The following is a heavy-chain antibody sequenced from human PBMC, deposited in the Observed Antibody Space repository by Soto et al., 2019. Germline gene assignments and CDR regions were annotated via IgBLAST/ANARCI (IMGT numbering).Heavy chain of an antibody. D-gene: IGHD5-12*01. CDR1: GGSFSPYY. Sequence: QVQLQQWGAGLLKPSETLSLTCGVYGGSFSPYYWSWIRQPPGKGLEWIGEITHSGSTNYNPSLKSRVTISVDTSKNQFSLKFTSVTAADTAVYYCARGGKSVMFMQGYDFDYWGQGTLVTVSS. CDR2: ITHSGST. V-gene: IGHV4-34*02. CDR3: ARGGKSVMFMQGYDFDY. J-gene: IGHJ4*02.